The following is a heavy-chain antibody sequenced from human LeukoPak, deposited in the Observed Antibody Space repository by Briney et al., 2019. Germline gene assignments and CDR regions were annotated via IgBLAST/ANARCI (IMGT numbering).Heavy chain of an antibody. V-gene: IGHV3-21*01. CDR2: ISSSSSYV. CDR1: GFTFSSYS. J-gene: IGHJ4*02. D-gene: IGHD3-16*02. CDR3: ARDPDYVWGSYRPFDY. Sequence: AGRSLRLSCAASGFTFSSYSMNWVRQAPGKGLEWVSSISSSSSYVYYADSVKGRFTISRDNAKNSLYLQMNSLRAEDTAVYYCARDPDYVWGSYRPFDYWGQGTLVTVSS.